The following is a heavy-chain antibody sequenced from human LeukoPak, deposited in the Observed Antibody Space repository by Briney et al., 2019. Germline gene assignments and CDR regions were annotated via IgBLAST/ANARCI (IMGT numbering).Heavy chain of an antibody. CDR2: FDPEDGET. Sequence: ASVKVSCKVSGCTLTELSMHWVRQAPGKGLEWMGGFDPEDGETIYAQKFQGRVTMTEDTSTDTAYMELSSLRSEDTAVYYCATDLLSGSYERYPWGQGTLVTVSS. CDR3: ATDLLSGSYERYP. D-gene: IGHD1-26*01. J-gene: IGHJ5*02. V-gene: IGHV1-24*01. CDR1: GCTLTELS.